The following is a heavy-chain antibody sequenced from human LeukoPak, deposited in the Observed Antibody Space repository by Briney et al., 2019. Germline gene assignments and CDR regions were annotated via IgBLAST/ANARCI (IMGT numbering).Heavy chain of an antibody. Sequence: SETLSLTCTVSGGSISSYYWSWIRQPPGKGLEWIGYIYTSGSTNYNPSLKSRVTISVDTSKNQFSLKLSSVTAADTAVYYCARQGYCSSTSCYRTNWFDPWGQGTLVTVSS. CDR3: ARQGYCSSTSCYRTNWFDP. CDR2: IYTSGST. D-gene: IGHD2-2*01. V-gene: IGHV4-4*09. CDR1: GGSISSYY. J-gene: IGHJ5*02.